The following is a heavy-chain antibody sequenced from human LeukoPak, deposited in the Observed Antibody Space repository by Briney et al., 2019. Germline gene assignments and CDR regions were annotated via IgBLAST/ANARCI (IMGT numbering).Heavy chain of an antibody. J-gene: IGHJ6*04. CDR2: FDPEDGET. CDR1: GYTLTELS. CDR3: ATDKQLLVPTNHPPTYGMDV. D-gene: IGHD2-15*01. V-gene: IGHV1-24*01. Sequence: GAPVKVSCKVSGYTLTELSMHWVRQAPGKGLEWMGGFDPEDGETIYAQKFQGRVTMTEDTSTDTACMELSSLRSEDTAVYYCATDKQLLVPTNHPPTYGMDVWGKGTTVTVSS.